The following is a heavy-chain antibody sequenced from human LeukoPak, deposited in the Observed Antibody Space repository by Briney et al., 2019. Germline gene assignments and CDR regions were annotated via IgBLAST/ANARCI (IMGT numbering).Heavy chain of an antibody. Sequence: GASVKVSCKASGYTFTSYYMHWVRQAPRQGLEWMGIINPSGGSTSYAQKFQGRVTMTRDTSTSTVYMELSSLRSEDTAVYYCARDIVVVPAATEDYYYYGMDVWGKGTTVTVSS. CDR2: INPSGGST. CDR3: ARDIVVVPAATEDYYYYGMDV. V-gene: IGHV1-46*01. J-gene: IGHJ6*04. CDR1: GYTFTSYY. D-gene: IGHD2-2*01.